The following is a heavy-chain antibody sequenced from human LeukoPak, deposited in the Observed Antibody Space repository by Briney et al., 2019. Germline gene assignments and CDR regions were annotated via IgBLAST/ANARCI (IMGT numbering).Heavy chain of an antibody. Sequence: SETLSLTCAVYGGSFSGYYWSWIRQPPGKGLEWIGEINHSGSTNYNPSLKSRVTISVDTSKNQFSLKLSSVTAADTAVYYCARASRGIAARTHFDYWGQGTPVTVSS. CDR1: GGSFSGYY. J-gene: IGHJ4*02. CDR3: ARASRGIAARTHFDY. CDR2: INHSGST. V-gene: IGHV4-34*01. D-gene: IGHD6-6*01.